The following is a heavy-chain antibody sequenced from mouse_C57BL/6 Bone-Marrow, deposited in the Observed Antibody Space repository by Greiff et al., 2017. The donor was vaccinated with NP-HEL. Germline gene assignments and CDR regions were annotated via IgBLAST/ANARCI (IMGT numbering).Heavy chain of an antibody. CDR3: ARRAPSTTVVDY. J-gene: IGHJ2*01. CDR2: INPGSGGT. CDR1: GYAFTNYL. Sequence: VKLQQSGAELVRPGTSVKVSCKASGYAFTNYLIEWVKQRPGQGLEWIGVINPGSGGTNYNEKFKGKATLTADKSSSTAYMQLSSLTSEDSAVYCGARRAPSTTVVDYWGQGTTLTVSS. D-gene: IGHD1-1*01. V-gene: IGHV1-54*01.